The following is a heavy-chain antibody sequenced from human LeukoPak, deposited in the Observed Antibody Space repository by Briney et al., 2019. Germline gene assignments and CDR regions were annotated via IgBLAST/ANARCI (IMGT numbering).Heavy chain of an antibody. J-gene: IGHJ6*03. CDR2: INPSDGST. Sequence: ASVKVSCKASGYTFTRYYMHWVRQATGQGLDCMGIINPSDGSTSYAHKFQGRITMTRDTSTSTVYMELTSLRSEDTAVYFCARVGGYSYGSLSQPNYYFYMDVWGEGTTVTISS. D-gene: IGHD5-18*01. CDR3: ARVGGYSYGSLSQPNYYFYMDV. V-gene: IGHV1-46*01. CDR1: GYTFTRYY.